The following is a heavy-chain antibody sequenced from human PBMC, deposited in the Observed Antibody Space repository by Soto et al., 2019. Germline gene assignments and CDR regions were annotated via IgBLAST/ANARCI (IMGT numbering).Heavy chain of an antibody. Sequence: ASVKVSCKASGYTFTSYGISWVRQAPGQGLEWMGWISAYNGNTNYAQKLQGRVTMTEDTSTNTAYMELSSLRSEDTAVYYCATGHGNGAFDIWGQGTMVTVSS. D-gene: IGHD4-17*01. V-gene: IGHV1-18*01. CDR1: GYTFTSYG. CDR2: ISAYNGNT. J-gene: IGHJ3*02. CDR3: ATGHGNGAFDI.